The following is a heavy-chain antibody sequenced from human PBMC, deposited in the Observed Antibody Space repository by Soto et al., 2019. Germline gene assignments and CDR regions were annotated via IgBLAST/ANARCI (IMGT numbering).Heavy chain of an antibody. CDR2: VRSKANRYAT. J-gene: IGHJ1*01. Sequence: PGGSLRLSCAASGFSFSAADIHWGRQASGKGLEWVGRVRSKANRYATAYAASVKGRFIISRGDSKNTAYLQMNSLEIEDTAVYFCTRQGPTDGYNWGFEY. D-gene: IGHD5-12*01. V-gene: IGHV3-73*01. CDR3: TRQGPTDGYNWGFEY. CDR1: GFSFSAAD.